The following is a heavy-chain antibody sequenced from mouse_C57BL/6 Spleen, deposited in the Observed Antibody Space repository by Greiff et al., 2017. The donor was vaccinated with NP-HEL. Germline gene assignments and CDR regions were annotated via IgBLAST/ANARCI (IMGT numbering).Heavy chain of an antibody. V-gene: IGHV1-61*01. D-gene: IGHD1-1*01. J-gene: IGHJ3*01. CDR2: IYPSDSET. CDR3: ARRSFYCSRYGGFAY. Sequence: VQLQQPGAELVRPGSSVKLSCKASGYTFTSYWMDWVKQRPGQGLEWIGNIYPSDSETHYNQKFKDKATLTVDKSSSTAYMQLSSLTSEDSAVYYCARRSFYCSRYGGFAYRGQGTLVTVSA. CDR1: GYTFTSYW.